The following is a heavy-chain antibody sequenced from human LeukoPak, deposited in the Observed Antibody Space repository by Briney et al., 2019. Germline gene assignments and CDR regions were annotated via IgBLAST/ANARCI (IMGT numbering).Heavy chain of an antibody. CDR1: GGSISSSSYY. V-gene: IGHV4-39*07. Sequence: NSSETLSLTCTVSGGSISSSSYYWGWIRQPPGKGLEWVGSIYHSGSTYYNPSLKSRVTISVDTSKNQFSLKLSSVTAADTAVYYCARTKLGMGVDYWGQGTLVTVSS. D-gene: IGHD7-27*01. CDR3: ARTKLGMGVDY. J-gene: IGHJ4*02. CDR2: IYHSGST.